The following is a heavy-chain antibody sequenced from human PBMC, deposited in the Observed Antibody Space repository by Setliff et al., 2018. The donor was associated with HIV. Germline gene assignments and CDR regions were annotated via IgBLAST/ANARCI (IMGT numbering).Heavy chain of an antibody. CDR3: ARDRRHTYFDY. J-gene: IGHJ4*02. V-gene: IGHV1-18*01. Sequence: ASVKVSCKASGYTFTSYGISWVRQAPGQGLEWMGWISAYNGNTNFAQKFQGRVTMTTDTSTSTAYMELRSLRSDDTAVYYCARDRRHTYFDYWGQGTLVTVSS. CDR1: GYTFTSYG. CDR2: ISAYNGNT.